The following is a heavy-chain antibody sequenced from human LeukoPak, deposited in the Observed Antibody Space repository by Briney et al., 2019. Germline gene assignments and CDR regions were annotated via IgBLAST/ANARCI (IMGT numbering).Heavy chain of an antibody. Sequence: SETLSLTCTVSDGSINSYYWSWIRQPAGKGLEWIGRIYTSGSTNYNPSLKSRVTMSVDTSKNQFSLKLSSVTAADTAVYYCARDNQYGSGSYYKVWGQGTLVTVSS. V-gene: IGHV4-4*07. D-gene: IGHD3-10*01. CDR2: IYTSGST. CDR1: DGSINSYY. CDR3: ARDNQYGSGSYYKV. J-gene: IGHJ4*02.